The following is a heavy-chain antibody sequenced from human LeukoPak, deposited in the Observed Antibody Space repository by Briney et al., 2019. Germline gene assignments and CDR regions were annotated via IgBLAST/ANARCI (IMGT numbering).Heavy chain of an antibody. CDR2: ISDDGRSK. J-gene: IGHJ4*02. D-gene: IGHD4-17*01. V-gene: IGHV3-30*18. Sequence: GSLRLSCAASGFSFISYGMHWVRQAPGKGLEWVGVISDDGRSKDYADSVKGRFTISRDNSKDTLYLQMNSLRDEDTAVYYCAKRPSDYGDYVSYFDYWGQGTLVTVSS. CDR3: AKRPSDYGDYVSYFDY. CDR1: GFSFISYG.